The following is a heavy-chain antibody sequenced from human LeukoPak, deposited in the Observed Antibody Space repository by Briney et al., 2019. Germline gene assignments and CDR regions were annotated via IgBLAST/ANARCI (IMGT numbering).Heavy chain of an antibody. D-gene: IGHD5-24*01. CDR2: IYYSGST. J-gene: IGHJ3*02. CDR1: GGSISSSSYY. CDR3: VKVLAEGYNGDAFDI. Sequence: SETLSLTCTVTGGSISSSSYYWGWTRQPPGKGLEWIGSIYYSGSTYYNPSLKSRVTISVDTSKNQFSLKLTFVTADDTAVYYCVKVLAEGYNGDAFDIWGQGTMVTVSS. V-gene: IGHV4-39*07.